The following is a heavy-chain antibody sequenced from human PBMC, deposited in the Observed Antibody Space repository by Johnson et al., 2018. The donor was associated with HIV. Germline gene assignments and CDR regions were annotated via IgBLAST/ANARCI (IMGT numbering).Heavy chain of an antibody. V-gene: IGHV3-30*14. Sequence: QVQLVESGGGVAQPGRSLRLSCAASGFTFSSYAMHWVRQAPGKGLEWVAVISYDGSNKYYADSVKCCITISRDNSNNTLYLQMNSPRAGDTAVYYCAREGPVPGGDAFDIWGQGTMVTVSS. CDR2: ISYDGSNK. J-gene: IGHJ3*02. CDR3: AREGPVPGGDAFDI. CDR1: GFTFSSYA. D-gene: IGHD3-16*01.